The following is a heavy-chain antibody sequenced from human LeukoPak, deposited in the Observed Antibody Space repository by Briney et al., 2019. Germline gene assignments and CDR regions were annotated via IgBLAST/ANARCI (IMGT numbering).Heavy chain of an antibody. D-gene: IGHD2-15*01. J-gene: IGHJ4*02. CDR3: ARDRDCGDGGCYPHFDY. V-gene: IGHV3-7*01. Sequence: TGGSLRLSCAASGFTLSTFDMSWVRQAPGKGLEWVANIRQDGSDKYYMDSVKGRFTISRDNAKNSLSLQMNSLRVEDTAVYYCARDRDCGDGGCYPHFDYWGQGVRVTVSS. CDR1: GFTLSTFD. CDR2: IRQDGSDK.